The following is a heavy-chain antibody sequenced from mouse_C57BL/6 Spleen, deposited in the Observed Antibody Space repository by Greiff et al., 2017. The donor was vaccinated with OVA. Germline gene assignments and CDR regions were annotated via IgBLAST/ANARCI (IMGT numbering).Heavy chain of an antibody. CDR2: IHPNSGST. D-gene: IGHD1-1*01. J-gene: IGHJ2*01. CDR1: GYTFTSYW. V-gene: IGHV1-64*01. Sequence: QVQLQQPGAELVKPGASVKLSCKASGYTFTSYWMHWVRQRPGQGLEWIGMIHPNSGSTNYNEKFKSKATLTVDKSSSTAYMQLSSLTSEDSAVYYCARGDTTVVVEGDWGQGTTLTVSS. CDR3: ARGDTTVVVEGD.